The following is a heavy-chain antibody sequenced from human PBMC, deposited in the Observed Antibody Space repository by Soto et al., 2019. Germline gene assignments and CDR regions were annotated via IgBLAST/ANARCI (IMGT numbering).Heavy chain of an antibody. J-gene: IGHJ6*02. Sequence: GGSLRLSCAASGFTFSSYAMHWVRQAPGKGLEWVAVISYDGSNKYYADSVKGRFTISRDNSKNTLYLQMNSLRAEDTAVYYCARGQDGIAAAGYYYYGMDVWGQGTTVTVSS. D-gene: IGHD6-13*01. CDR3: ARGQDGIAAAGYYYYGMDV. CDR1: GFTFSSYA. V-gene: IGHV3-30-3*01. CDR2: ISYDGSNK.